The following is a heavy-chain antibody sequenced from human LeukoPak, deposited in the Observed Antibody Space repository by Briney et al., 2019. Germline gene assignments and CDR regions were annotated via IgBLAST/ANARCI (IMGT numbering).Heavy chain of an antibody. CDR1: GSTFDDYA. V-gene: IGHV3-9*01. Sequence: SGGSLRLSCAASGSTFDDYAMHWGRQAPGEGVECVSGIIWNSGSIGYADSVKGRFTISRDNAKNSLYLQMNGLRAEYTALYYCAKDISVGAPPYYFDYWGQGTLVTVSS. J-gene: IGHJ4*02. CDR2: IIWNSGSI. D-gene: IGHD1-26*01. CDR3: AKDISVGAPPYYFDY.